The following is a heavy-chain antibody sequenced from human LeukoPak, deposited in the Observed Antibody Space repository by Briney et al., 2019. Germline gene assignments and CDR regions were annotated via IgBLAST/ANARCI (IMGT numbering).Heavy chain of an antibody. Sequence: GESLKISCTGSGYSFSIYWIGWVRQMPGQGLEWMGIIYPGDSDTRYRPAFEGQVTISADKSTNTAYLQWSSLKASDTATYYCARLGHCSSTSCKSGGFDYWGQGTLVTVSS. V-gene: IGHV5-51*01. CDR2: IYPGDSDT. J-gene: IGHJ4*02. CDR1: GYSFSIYW. D-gene: IGHD2-2*01. CDR3: ARLGHCSSTSCKSGGFDY.